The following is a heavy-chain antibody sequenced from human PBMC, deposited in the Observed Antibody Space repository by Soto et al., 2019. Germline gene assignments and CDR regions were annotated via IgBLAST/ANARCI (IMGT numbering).Heavy chain of an antibody. CDR2: SDPSDSYT. V-gene: IGHV5-10-1*04. CDR3: AGGGMATIY. D-gene: IGHD5-12*01. Sequence: EVQLVQSGAEVKKPGESLRISCKGSGYSVTSYWISWVRQRPGKGLEWMGRSDPSDSYTNYSPSFQGQVTISADKSISTASLQWSSLTASDTAMYYCAGGGMATIYWGQGTLVTVGS. CDR1: GYSVTSYW. J-gene: IGHJ4*02.